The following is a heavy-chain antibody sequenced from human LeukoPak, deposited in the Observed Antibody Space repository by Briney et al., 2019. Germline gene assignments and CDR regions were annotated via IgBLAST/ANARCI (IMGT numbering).Heavy chain of an antibody. D-gene: IGHD3-3*01. Sequence: GGSLRLSCAASGFTLTSCGMHWVRQAPGKGLEWVAFIRYDGSSKHYADSVKGRFTISRDNSKNTLYLQMNSLRAEDTAVYYCASEGFTIFGVALFDYWGQGTLVTVSS. J-gene: IGHJ4*02. CDR1: GFTLTSCG. V-gene: IGHV3-30*02. CDR3: ASEGFTIFGVALFDY. CDR2: IRYDGSSK.